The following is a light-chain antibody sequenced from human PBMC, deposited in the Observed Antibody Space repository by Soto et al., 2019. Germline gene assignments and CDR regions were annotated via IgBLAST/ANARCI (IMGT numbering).Light chain of an antibody. J-gene: IGLJ1*01. V-gene: IGLV2-14*01. CDR2: EVN. Sequence: QSVLTQPASVSGSPGQSITVSCTATTSDVGNYDYVSWYQHHPGKAPRLIISEVNKRPSGVSHRFSGSKSGKTASLTVSGLQAEDEADYYCSSYAGSSNVFGTGTKVTAL. CDR3: SSYAGSSNV. CDR1: TSDVGNYDY.